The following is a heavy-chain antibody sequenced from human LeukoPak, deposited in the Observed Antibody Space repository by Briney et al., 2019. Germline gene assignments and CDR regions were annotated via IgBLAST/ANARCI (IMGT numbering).Heavy chain of an antibody. V-gene: IGHV1-2*02. J-gene: IGHJ3*02. CDR1: GYTFTAYY. Sequence: ASLKVSSKASGYTFTAYYMHWVRQAPGHGLEWMGWINPNSGGTNYAQKLQGRGTMTRDTSISTAYMELSRLRSDDTAVYYCARDLDSGSYPDAFDIWGQGTMVTVSS. D-gene: IGHD1-26*01. CDR2: INPNSGGT. CDR3: ARDLDSGSYPDAFDI.